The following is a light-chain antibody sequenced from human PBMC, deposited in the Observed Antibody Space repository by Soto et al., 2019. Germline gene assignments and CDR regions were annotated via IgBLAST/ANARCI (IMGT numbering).Light chain of an antibody. V-gene: IGKV4-1*01. Sequence: DIVMTQSPESLAVSLGERATINCKSSQSILYSTNNTNYLGWYQQKPGHPPRLLIYWASTRESGVPDRFSGSVSRTDFTLTISSLQAEDVAVYYCQQYYSIPYTFGQGTKLEIK. J-gene: IGKJ2*01. CDR3: QQYYSIPYT. CDR1: QSILYSTNNTNY. CDR2: WAS.